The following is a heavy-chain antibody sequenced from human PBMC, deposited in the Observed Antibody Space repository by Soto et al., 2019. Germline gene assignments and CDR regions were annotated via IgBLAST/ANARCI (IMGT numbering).Heavy chain of an antibody. Sequence: QVQLVQSGAEVKKPGSSVKVSCKASGGTFSSYAISWVRQSPGQGLEWMGGIIPIFGTANYAQKFQGRVTITADESTSTAYMGLSSLRSEDTAVYYCASHSSSDTAMALNLDYWGQGTLVTVSS. CDR3: ASHSSSDTAMALNLDY. J-gene: IGHJ4*02. CDR1: GGTFSSYA. D-gene: IGHD5-18*01. V-gene: IGHV1-69*01. CDR2: IIPIFGTA.